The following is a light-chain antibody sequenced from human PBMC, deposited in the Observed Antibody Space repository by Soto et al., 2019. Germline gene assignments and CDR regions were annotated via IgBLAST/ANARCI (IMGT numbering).Light chain of an antibody. J-gene: IGLJ1*01. CDR1: SSDVGAYNS. CDR3: SSYSSSSSYV. Sequence: CVRNRPASGTGSPLRWIAITCTGTSSDVGAYNSVSWYQQYPGKAPKLMIHDVTNRPSGVSDRFSGSKSGNTASLTIFGLQDEDEADYYCSSYSSSSSYVFGSGTKVTV. V-gene: IGLV2-14*01. CDR2: DVT.